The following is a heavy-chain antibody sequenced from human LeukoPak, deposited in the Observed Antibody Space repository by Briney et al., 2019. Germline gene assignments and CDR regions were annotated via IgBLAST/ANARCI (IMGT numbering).Heavy chain of an antibody. V-gene: IGHV3-49*04. CDR3: TSRDPSLYYDFWSGIPDYYYYGMDV. J-gene: IGHJ6*02. D-gene: IGHD3-3*01. Sequence: GGSLRLSCAASGFTFSGYAMSWVRQAPGKGLEWVGFIRSKAYGGTTEYAASVKGRFTISRDDSKSIAYLQMNSLKTEDTAVYYCTSRDPSLYYDFWSGIPDYYYYGMDVWGQGTTVTVSS. CDR2: IRSKAYGGTT. CDR1: GFTFSGYA.